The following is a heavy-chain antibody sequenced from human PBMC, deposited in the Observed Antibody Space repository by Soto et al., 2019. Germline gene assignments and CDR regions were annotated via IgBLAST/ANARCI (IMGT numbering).Heavy chain of an antibody. CDR3: ARDLLSSLGVHYYYYGMDV. Sequence: SVKVSCKASGYTFTSYAMHWVRQAPGQRLEWMGWINAGNGNTKYSQKFQGRVTITRDTSASTAYMELSSLRSEDTAVYYCARDLLSSLGVHYYYYGMDVWGQGTTVTVSS. CDR1: GYTFTSYA. D-gene: IGHD3-10*01. CDR2: INAGNGNT. V-gene: IGHV1-3*01. J-gene: IGHJ6*02.